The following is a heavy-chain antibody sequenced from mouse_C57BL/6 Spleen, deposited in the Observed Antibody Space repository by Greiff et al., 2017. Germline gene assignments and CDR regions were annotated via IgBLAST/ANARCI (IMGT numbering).Heavy chain of an antibody. D-gene: IGHD2-5*01. Sequence: EVQVVESGGGLVKPGGSLKLSCAASGFTFSDYGMHWVRQAPEKGLEWVAYISSGSSTIYYADTVQGRFTISRDNAKNTLFLQMTSLRSEDTAMYYCARWSNPYYYAMDYWGQGTSVTVSS. J-gene: IGHJ4*01. CDR1: GFTFSDYG. CDR2: ISSGSSTI. V-gene: IGHV5-17*01. CDR3: ARWSNPYYYAMDY.